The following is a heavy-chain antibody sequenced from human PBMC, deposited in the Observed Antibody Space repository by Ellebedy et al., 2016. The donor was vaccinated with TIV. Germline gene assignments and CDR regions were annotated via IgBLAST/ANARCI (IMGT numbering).Heavy chain of an antibody. CDR3: ARTSGDYSYVGGYYFDY. D-gene: IGHD4-11*01. V-gene: IGHV4-59*01. CDR2: IDYSGST. J-gene: IGHJ4*02. CDR1: GGSISSYY. Sequence: MPSETLSLTCSVSGGSISSYYWTWIRQPPGRGLEWIGHIDYSGSTNYNPSLKSRVTISVDTSKNQFSLRLSSVTAADTAVYFCARTSGDYSYVGGYYFDYWGRGALVTVSS.